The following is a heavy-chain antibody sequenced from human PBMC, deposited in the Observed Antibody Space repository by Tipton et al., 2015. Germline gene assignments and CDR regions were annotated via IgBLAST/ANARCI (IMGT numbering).Heavy chain of an antibody. CDR2: IYYSGNT. D-gene: IGHD6-13*01. CDR1: GGSISINSDY. V-gene: IGHV4-39*07. CDR3: ARMGIAAGGAFDI. Sequence: TLSLTCTVSGGSISINSDYWGWIRQPPGKGLEWIGSIYYSGNTYYNPSLKSRVTISVDTSKNQFSLKLSSVTAADTAVYYCARMGIAAGGAFDIWGQGTMVTVSS. J-gene: IGHJ3*02.